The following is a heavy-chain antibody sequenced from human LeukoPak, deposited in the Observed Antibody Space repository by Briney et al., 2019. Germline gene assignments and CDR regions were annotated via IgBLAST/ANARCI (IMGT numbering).Heavy chain of an antibody. CDR3: ARDRSSSYTRDWFDP. CDR1: GGSINGYY. CDR2: IYNSESI. V-gene: IGHV4-4*07. J-gene: IGHJ5*02. D-gene: IGHD6-13*01. Sequence: PSETLSLTCTVSGGSINGYYWSWIRQPAGKGLEWIGRIYNSESINYNPSLKSRVTMSIDTSKSQFSLKLNSVTAADTAVYYCARDRSSSYTRDWFDPWGQGALVTVSS.